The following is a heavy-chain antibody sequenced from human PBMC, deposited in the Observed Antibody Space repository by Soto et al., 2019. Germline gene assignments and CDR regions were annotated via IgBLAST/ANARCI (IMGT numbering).Heavy chain of an antibody. D-gene: IGHD5-12*01. CDR3: ASYSGYDSYYYYMDV. J-gene: IGHJ6*03. CDR1: GGSFSGYY. Sequence: PSETLSLTCAVYGGSFSGYYWSWIRQPPGKGLEWIGEINHSGSTNYNPSLKSRVTISVDTSKNQFSLKLSSVTAADTAVYYCASYSGYDSYYYYMDVWGKGTTVTVSS. CDR2: INHSGST. V-gene: IGHV4-34*01.